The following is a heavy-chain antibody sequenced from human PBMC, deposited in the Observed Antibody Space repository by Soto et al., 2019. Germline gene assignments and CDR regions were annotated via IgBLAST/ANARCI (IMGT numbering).Heavy chain of an antibody. CDR3: ARLTASTGKYFDY. V-gene: IGHV4-31*03. CDR2: IYYSGSA. D-gene: IGHD2-2*01. CDR1: GGSISSGGYY. J-gene: IGHJ4*02. Sequence: QVQLQESGPGLVKPSQTLSLTCTVSGGSISSGGYYWSWIRQQQGTGQEWIGYIYYSGSAYYNASLRSRVTISVDTSKNQFSLKLSSVTAADTAVYYCARLTASTGKYFDYWGQGTLVTVSS.